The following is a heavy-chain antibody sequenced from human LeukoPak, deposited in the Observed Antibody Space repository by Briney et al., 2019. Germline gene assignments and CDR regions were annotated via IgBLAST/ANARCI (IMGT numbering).Heavy chain of an antibody. CDR3: AKGPPRRVVAAALAPVAPYP. Sequence: GGCLRLSCAASGFTFSSYAMNWVRLDPGKGLEWVSDISGNGGSTYYADSVKGRFPVSRDNSKNTLFLQLNTLRAEHTAIYYCAKGPPRRVVAAALAPVAPYPWGQGTLVTVSS. CDR2: ISGNGGST. J-gene: IGHJ5*02. D-gene: IGHD2-2*01. V-gene: IGHV3-23*01. CDR1: GFTFSSYA.